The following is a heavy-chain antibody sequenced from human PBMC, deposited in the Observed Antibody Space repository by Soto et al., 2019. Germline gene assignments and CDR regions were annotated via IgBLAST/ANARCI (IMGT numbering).Heavy chain of an antibody. CDR2: ISGSGGST. J-gene: IGHJ6*02. CDR1: GFTFSSYA. Sequence: EVQLLESGGGLVQPGGSLRLSCAASGFTFSSYAMSWVRQAPGKGLEWVSAISGSGGSTYYADSVKGRFTISRDNSKNTLYLQMNSLRAEDTAVYYCAKQMGWLVRPNPYYYYGMDVWGQGTTVTVSS. CDR3: AKQMGWLVRPNPYYYYGMDV. D-gene: IGHD6-19*01. V-gene: IGHV3-23*01.